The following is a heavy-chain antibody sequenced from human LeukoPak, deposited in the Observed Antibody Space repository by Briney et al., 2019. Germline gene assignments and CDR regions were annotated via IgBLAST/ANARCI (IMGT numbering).Heavy chain of an antibody. Sequence: GGSLRLSCASSGFTFTDYGMHWVRQAPGRGLEWVAVIRYDGSTIYYADSVKGRFAISRDNSKSTLYLQMNSLRAEDTAVYYCARDRCSGGSCYSKRFAFDIWGQGTMVTVSS. CDR1: GFTFTDYG. D-gene: IGHD2-15*01. V-gene: IGHV3-33*01. J-gene: IGHJ3*02. CDR3: ARDRCSGGSCYSKRFAFDI. CDR2: IRYDGSTI.